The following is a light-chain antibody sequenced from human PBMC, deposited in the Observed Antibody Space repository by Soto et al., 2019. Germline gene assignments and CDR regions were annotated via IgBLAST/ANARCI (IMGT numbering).Light chain of an antibody. CDR3: SSYTSSSTRV. Sequence: QSALTQPASVSGSPGQSITISCTGTSSDVGGYNYVSWYQQHPGKAPKLMIYEVSNRPSGVSNRFSGSKSGNTASLTISGLQAEDEADYYCSSYTSSSTRVFGTGTKLIVL. V-gene: IGLV2-14*01. CDR2: EVS. CDR1: SSDVGGYNY. J-gene: IGLJ1*01.